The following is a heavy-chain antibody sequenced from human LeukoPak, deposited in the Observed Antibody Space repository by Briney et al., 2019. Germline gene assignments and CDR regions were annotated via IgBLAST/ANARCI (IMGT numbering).Heavy chain of an antibody. CDR3: ARAPITSAFYFDY. CDR1: GSAFDEHG. D-gene: IGHD2-2*01. Sequence: GGSLRLSCTASGSAFDEHGMSWVRQVPGKGLEWVSGINWSGGSTGYADPLRGRFTISRDNAKNSLYLQMDSLRAEDTALYYCARAPITSAFYFDYWGQGALVTVSS. J-gene: IGHJ4*02. V-gene: IGHV3-20*04. CDR2: INWSGGST.